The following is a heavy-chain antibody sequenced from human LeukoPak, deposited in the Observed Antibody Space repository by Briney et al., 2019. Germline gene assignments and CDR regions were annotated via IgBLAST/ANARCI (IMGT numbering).Heavy chain of an antibody. Sequence: GGSLRLSCAASGFTFSTYAMNWVRQAPGKGLEWVSGISGSGGSTYYAESVKGRFTISRDNSKNSLSLQMNSLRTEDTALYYCAKGRGTGYRYGPIENWGQGTLVTVSS. V-gene: IGHV3-43*02. J-gene: IGHJ4*02. CDR3: AKGRGTGYRYGPIEN. CDR2: ISGSGGST. CDR1: GFTFSTYA. D-gene: IGHD5-18*01.